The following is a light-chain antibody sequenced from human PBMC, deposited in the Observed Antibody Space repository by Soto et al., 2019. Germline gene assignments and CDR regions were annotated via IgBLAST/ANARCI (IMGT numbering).Light chain of an antibody. Sequence: QAVVTQEPSLTVSPGGTDTLTCASSTGAVTSDHHPNWFQQKPGQAPRALIFSIRNKHSWTPARFSGSLLGDKAVLTLSGVQPDDEAEYYCLLYYGDVHVFGPGTKLTVL. CDR1: TGAVTSDHH. J-gene: IGLJ1*01. CDR2: SIR. V-gene: IGLV7-43*01. CDR3: LLYYGDVHV.